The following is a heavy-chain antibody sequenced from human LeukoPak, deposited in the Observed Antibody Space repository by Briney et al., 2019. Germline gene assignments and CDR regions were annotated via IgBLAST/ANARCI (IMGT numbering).Heavy chain of an antibody. CDR3: AKVFGYKWYFDL. CDR2: ISGSGGST. Sequence: GGTLRLSCAASGFTFSSYGMSWVRQAPGKGLEWVSAISGSGGSTYYADSVKGRFTISRDNSKHTLYPPMNSQRAEDTAVYYCAKVFGYKWYFDLWGRGTLVTVSS. V-gene: IGHV3-23*01. D-gene: IGHD3-3*01. J-gene: IGHJ2*01. CDR1: GFTFSSYG.